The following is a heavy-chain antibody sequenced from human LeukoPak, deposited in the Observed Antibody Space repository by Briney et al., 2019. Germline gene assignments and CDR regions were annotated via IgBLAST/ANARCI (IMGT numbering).Heavy chain of an antibody. CDR1: GCTFNRSW. D-gene: IGHD1-1*01. Sequence: PGGSLRLSCAASGCTFNRSWMNWVRQAPGKGLEWVANLDPSGSQKRYVDSVKGRFIISKDNPGASLYLDMYSLRAEDTAIYYCAIWTSGNYWGQGTLVTVSS. CDR2: LDPSGSQK. V-gene: IGHV3-7*01. J-gene: IGHJ4*02. CDR3: AIWTSGNY.